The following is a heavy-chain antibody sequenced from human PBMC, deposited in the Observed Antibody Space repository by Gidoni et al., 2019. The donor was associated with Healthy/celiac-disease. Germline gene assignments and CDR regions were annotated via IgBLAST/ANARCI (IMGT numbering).Heavy chain of an antibody. V-gene: IGHV1-46*01. CDR1: GYTLTSYY. Sequence: QVQLVQSGAEVKTPGASVKVSCKASGYTLTSYYMHWVRQAPGQGLEWMGIINTSGGSTSYAQKFQGRVTMTRDTSTSTVYMELSSLRSEDTAVYYCARTYYYDSSGYYLDYWGQGTLVTVSS. CDR2: INTSGGST. CDR3: ARTYYYDSSGYYLDY. D-gene: IGHD3-22*01. J-gene: IGHJ4*02.